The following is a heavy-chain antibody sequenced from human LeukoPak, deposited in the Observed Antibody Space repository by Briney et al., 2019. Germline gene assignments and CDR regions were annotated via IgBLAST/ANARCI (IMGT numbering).Heavy chain of an antibody. CDR3: GSLAEDSIAVAGTMVDY. Sequence: GGSLRLSCAASGFTFSSYWMSWVRQAPGKGLEWVANIKQDGSEKYYVDSVKGRFTISRDNAKNSLYLQMNSLRAEDTAVYYCGSLAEDSIAVAGTMVDYWGQGILVTVST. CDR1: GFTFSSYW. D-gene: IGHD6-19*01. V-gene: IGHV3-7*01. J-gene: IGHJ4*02. CDR2: IKQDGSEK.